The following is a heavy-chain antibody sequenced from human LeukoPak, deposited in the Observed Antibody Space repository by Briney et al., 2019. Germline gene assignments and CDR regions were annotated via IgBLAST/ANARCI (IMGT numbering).Heavy chain of an antibody. Sequence: GGSLRLSCAASGFPFSKHWMHWVRQAPGKGPVWVSFINQDGSTTTYADSVKGRFVISRDNAKNTVFLQMNSLRAEDTAVYYCTRDLGHCTGGSRFPSGPADYWGQGTLVTVSS. CDR1: GFPFSKHW. CDR3: TRDLGHCTGGSRFPSGPADY. CDR2: INQDGSTT. D-gene: IGHD2-8*02. V-gene: IGHV3-74*03. J-gene: IGHJ4*02.